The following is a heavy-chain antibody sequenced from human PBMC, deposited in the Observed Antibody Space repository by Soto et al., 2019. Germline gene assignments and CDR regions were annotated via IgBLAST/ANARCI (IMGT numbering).Heavy chain of an antibody. CDR2: IYYSGST. V-gene: IGHV4-39*01. J-gene: IGHJ4*02. D-gene: IGHD3-3*01. CDR3: ARHLSPYDFWSGYYTGFDY. CDR1: GGSISSSSYY. Sequence: SETLSLTCTVCGGSISSSSYYWGWIRQPPGKGLEWIGSIYYSGSTYYNPTLKSRVTISVDTSKNQFSLKLSSVTAADTAVYYCARHLSPYDFWSGYYTGFDYWGQGTLVTVSS.